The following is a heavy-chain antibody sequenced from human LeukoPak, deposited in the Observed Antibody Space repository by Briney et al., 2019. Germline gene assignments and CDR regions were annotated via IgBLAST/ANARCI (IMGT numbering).Heavy chain of an antibody. Sequence: GGSLRLSCAASGFTFSSYWMSSVRQAPGKGLEWVANIKQDGSEKYYVDSVKGRFTISRDNAKNSLYLQMNSLRAEDTAVYYCASRGIAVADPSDAFDIWGQGTMVTVSS. D-gene: IGHD6-19*01. CDR1: GFTFSSYW. CDR3: ASRGIAVADPSDAFDI. CDR2: IKQDGSEK. J-gene: IGHJ3*02. V-gene: IGHV3-7*01.